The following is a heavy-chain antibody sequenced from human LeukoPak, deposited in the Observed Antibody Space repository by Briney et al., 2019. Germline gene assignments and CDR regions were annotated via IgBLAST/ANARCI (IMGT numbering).Heavy chain of an antibody. V-gene: IGHV3-7*01. CDR1: GFSLSTYW. CDR2: IKEDGGET. Sequence: GGSLRLSCAASGFSLSTYWMSWVRQAPGRGLEWVANIKEDGGETYYIDSVKGRFTISRANADNSLYLQMNSLRVDDTALYYCARAAKEYCSSPSCWYSDNWGQGTLVTVSS. CDR3: ARAAKEYCSSPSCWYSDN. J-gene: IGHJ4*02. D-gene: IGHD2-2*01.